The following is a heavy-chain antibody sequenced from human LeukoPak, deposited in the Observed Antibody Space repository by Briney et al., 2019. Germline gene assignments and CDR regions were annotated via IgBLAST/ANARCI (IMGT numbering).Heavy chain of an antibody. V-gene: IGHV4-59*01. CDR1: GGSISSYY. Sequence: PSETLSLTCTVSGGSISSYYWSWLRQPPGKGLEWIGYIYYSGSTNYNPSLKSRVTISVDTSKNQFSLKLSSVTAADTAVYYCARWHTLKYYYMDVWGKGTTVTVSS. J-gene: IGHJ6*03. D-gene: IGHD2/OR15-2a*01. CDR2: IYYSGST. CDR3: ARWHTLKYYYMDV.